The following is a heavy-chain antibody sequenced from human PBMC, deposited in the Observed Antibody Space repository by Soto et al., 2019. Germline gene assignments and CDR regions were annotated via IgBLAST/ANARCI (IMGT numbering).Heavy chain of an antibody. CDR3: ARGYSSGPDY. CDR2: IISVGITT. Sequence: GGSLRLSCAASGFTFSNHWMHWVRQAPGKGLGWVSRIISVGITTTYADSVKGRFTFFRHNAKNTLFLQLNCLRAEDTALYYCARGYSSGPDYWGQGTLVTVSS. D-gene: IGHD6-19*01. J-gene: IGHJ4*02. CDR1: GFTFSNHW. V-gene: IGHV3-74*03.